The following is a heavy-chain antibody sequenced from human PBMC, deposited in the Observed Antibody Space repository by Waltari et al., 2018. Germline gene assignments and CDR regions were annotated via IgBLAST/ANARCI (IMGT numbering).Heavy chain of an antibody. D-gene: IGHD4-17*01. J-gene: IGHJ4*02. CDR2: IYYSGST. V-gene: IGHV4-39*01. CDR3: ARLGKYAVTSDY. CDR1: GGSISSSSYY. Sequence: QLQLQESGPGLVKPSETLSLTCTVSGGSISSSSYYWGWIRQPPGKGLEWIGSIYYSGSTYYNPALTSRVTISVDTSKNQFSLKLSSVTAADTAVYYCARLGKYAVTSDYWGQGTLVTVSS.